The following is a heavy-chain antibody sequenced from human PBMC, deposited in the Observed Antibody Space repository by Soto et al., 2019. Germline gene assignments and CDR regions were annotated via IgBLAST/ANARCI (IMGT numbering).Heavy chain of an antibody. D-gene: IGHD3-9*01. J-gene: IGHJ3*02. CDR2: ISYDESKK. V-gene: IGHV3-30*18. Sequence: QVQLVESGGGVVQPGMSLRLSCGASRLTFSSYGMHWVRQAPGKGLEWVALISYDESKKYYADYVKGRFTISRDNSKNTSYIQMDSLRAENTAVYYCAKDRRRGSAGYYAFDMWGQGTMVTVSS. CDR1: RLTFSSYG. CDR3: AKDRRRGSAGYYAFDM.